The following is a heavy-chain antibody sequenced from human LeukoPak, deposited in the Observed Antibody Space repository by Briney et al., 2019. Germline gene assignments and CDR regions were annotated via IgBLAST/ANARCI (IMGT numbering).Heavy chain of an antibody. J-gene: IGHJ4*02. Sequence: PSETLSLTCTVSGGSISSGSYYWSWIRQPPGKGLEWIASINYSGTTFYNPSLNSRATISVDTPKNQFSLEVSSLTAADTAVYYCVRDVPSGHFDYWGQGTLVTVSS. CDR2: INYSGTT. D-gene: IGHD1-26*01. CDR1: GGSISSGSYY. CDR3: VRDVPSGHFDY. V-gene: IGHV4-39*07.